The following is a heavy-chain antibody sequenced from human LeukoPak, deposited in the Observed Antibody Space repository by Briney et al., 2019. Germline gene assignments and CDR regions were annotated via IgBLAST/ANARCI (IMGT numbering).Heavy chain of an antibody. D-gene: IGHD4-17*01. CDR3: ARGGRHTVTTIVCDHFDY. CDR2: IKQDGRDK. CDR1: GFTFSDYW. J-gene: IGHJ4*02. V-gene: IGHV3-7*01. Sequence: PGGSLRLSCGVSGFTFSDYWMSWVRQAPGKGLEWVASIKQDGRDKYYVDPVKGRFTISRDNAKKSQYLQMSSLRVEDTAVYYCARGGRHTVTTIVCDHFDYWGQGTLVTVSS.